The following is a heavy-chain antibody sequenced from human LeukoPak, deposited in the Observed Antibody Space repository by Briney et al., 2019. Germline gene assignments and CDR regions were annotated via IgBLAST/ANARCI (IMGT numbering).Heavy chain of an antibody. CDR2: IIPIFGTA. CDR3: ARVKVATILRTETTLDY. V-gene: IGHV1-69*13. Sequence: ASVKVSCKASRGTFSSYAISWVRQAPGQGLEWMGGIIPIFGTANYAQKFQGRVTITADESTSTAYMELSSLRSEDTAVYYCARVKVATILRTETTLDYWGQGTLVTVSS. D-gene: IGHD5-12*01. J-gene: IGHJ4*02. CDR1: RGTFSSYA.